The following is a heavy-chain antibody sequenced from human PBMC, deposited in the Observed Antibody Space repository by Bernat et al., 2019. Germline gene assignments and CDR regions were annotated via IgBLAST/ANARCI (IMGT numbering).Heavy chain of an antibody. V-gene: IGHV3-33*01. J-gene: IGHJ4*02. CDR3: ARVRDPDGEEGLYFDY. D-gene: IGHD2-21*01. CDR1: GFTFSSYG. CDR2: IWNDGSNK. Sequence: QVQLVESGGGVVQPGRSLRLSCAASGFTFSSYGMHWVRQAPGKGLEWVAVIWNDGSNKYYADSVKGRFTISRDNSKNTLYLQMNSLRAEDTAVYYCARVRDPDGEEGLYFDYWGQGTLVTVSS.